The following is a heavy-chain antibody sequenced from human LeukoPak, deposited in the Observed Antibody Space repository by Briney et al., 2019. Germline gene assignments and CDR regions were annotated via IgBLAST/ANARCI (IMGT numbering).Heavy chain of an antibody. CDR3: ARRYYDILTGYYTTPSGYYYYGMDV. CDR2: IIPILGIA. CDR1: GGTFSSYA. J-gene: IGHJ6*02. V-gene: IGHV1-69*04. Sequence: GASVKVSCKASGGTFSSYAISWVRQAPGQGLEWMGRIIPILGIANYAQKFQGRVTITADKSTSTAYMELSSLRSEDTAVYYCARRYYDILTGYYTTPSGYYYYGMDVWGQGTTVTVSS. D-gene: IGHD3-9*01.